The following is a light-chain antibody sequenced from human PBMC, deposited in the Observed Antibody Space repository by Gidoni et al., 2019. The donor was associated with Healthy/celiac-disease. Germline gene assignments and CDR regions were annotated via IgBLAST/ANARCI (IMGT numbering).Light chain of an antibody. Sequence: QSALTQPASVSGSPGQSITISCTGTSSDVGGYNYVSWYQQHPGKAPKLMIYEVSNRPSGVSNRFSGSKSGNTASLTISGLQAEDEADYYCSSYTSSSTPLRIGGGTKLTVL. V-gene: IGLV2-14*01. J-gene: IGLJ2*01. CDR2: EVS. CDR1: SSDVGGYNY. CDR3: SSYTSSSTPLR.